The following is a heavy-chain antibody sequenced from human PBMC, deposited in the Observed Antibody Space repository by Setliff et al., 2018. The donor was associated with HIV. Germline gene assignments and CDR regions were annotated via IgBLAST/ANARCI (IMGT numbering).Heavy chain of an antibody. CDR2: IIPIFGTA. CDR3: ARSPRYSSGWYDSYFDQ. CDR1: GGAFGSYA. D-gene: IGHD6-19*01. V-gene: IGHV1-69*05. Sequence: ASVKVSCKASGGAFGSYALSWVRQAHGQGLEWMGGIIPIFGTANYAQKFQGRVTITTDESTSTAYMELSRLRSDDTAVYYCARSPRYSSGWYDSYFDQWGQGTLVTVSS. J-gene: IGHJ4*02.